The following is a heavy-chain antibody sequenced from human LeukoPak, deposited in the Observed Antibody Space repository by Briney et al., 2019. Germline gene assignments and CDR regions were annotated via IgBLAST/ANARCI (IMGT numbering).Heavy chain of an antibody. J-gene: IGHJ6*04. V-gene: IGHV3-48*03. CDR2: ISFSSATI. CDR3: AELGITMIGGV. D-gene: IGHD3-10*02. CDR1: GFTFSSYE. Sequence: GGSLRLSCAASGFTFSSYEMNWVRQAPAKGLDGVSYISFSSATIYYADSVKGRFTISRDNAKNSLYLQMNSLRAEDTAVYYCAELGITMIGGVWGKGTTVTISS.